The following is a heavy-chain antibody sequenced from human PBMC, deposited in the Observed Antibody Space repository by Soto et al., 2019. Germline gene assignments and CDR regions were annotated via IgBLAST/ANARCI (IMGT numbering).Heavy chain of an antibody. CDR2: IIPIFGTA. D-gene: IGHD6-6*01. V-gene: IGHV1-69*13. CDR1: GGTFSSYA. CDR3: ARDAQSIAARPSNYYGMDV. Sequence: GASVKVSCKASGGTFSSYAISWVRQAPGQGLEWMGGIIPIFGTANYAQKFQGRVTITADASTSTAYMELSSLRSEDTAVYYCARDAQSIAARPSNYYGMDVWGQGTTVTVSS. J-gene: IGHJ6*02.